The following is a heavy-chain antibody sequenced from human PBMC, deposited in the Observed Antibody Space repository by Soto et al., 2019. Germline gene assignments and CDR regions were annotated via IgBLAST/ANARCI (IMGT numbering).Heavy chain of an antibody. V-gene: IGHV4-34*01. CDR3: ARGAYYGSGSLSTRTYYYYGMDV. Sequence: SETLSLTCAAYGGSFSGYYWSWIRQTPGKGLEWIGEINHSGSTNYNPSLKSRVTISVDTSKNQFSLKLSSVTAADTAVYYCARGAYYGSGSLSTRTYYYYGMDVWGQGTTVTVSS. CDR1: GGSFSGYY. D-gene: IGHD3-10*01. J-gene: IGHJ6*02. CDR2: INHSGST.